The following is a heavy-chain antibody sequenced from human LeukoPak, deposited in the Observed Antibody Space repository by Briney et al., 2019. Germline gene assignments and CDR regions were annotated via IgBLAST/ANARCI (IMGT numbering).Heavy chain of an antibody. CDR1: GFTFSSYE. CDR2: ISRGGYTI. D-gene: IGHD2-15*01. CDR3: AKDGGAIALREIFDY. J-gene: IGHJ4*02. V-gene: IGHV3-48*03. Sequence: GGSLRFSCAAFGFTFSSYEMNWVGRGLEWVSYISRGGYTIWYADSMKGRFTISRDNAKNSLSLQMNSLRAEDTALYYCAKDGGAIALREIFDYWGQGTLVTVSS.